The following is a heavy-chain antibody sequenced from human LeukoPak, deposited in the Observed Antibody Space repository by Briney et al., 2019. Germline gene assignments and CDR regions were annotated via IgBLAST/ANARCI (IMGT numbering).Heavy chain of an antibody. V-gene: IGHV4-30-4*08. CDR3: ARAIAAAGTFFDY. CDR2: IYYSGST. J-gene: IGHJ4*02. CDR1: GGSISSGDYY. D-gene: IGHD6-13*01. Sequence: PSETLSLTCTVSGGSISSGDYYWSWIRQPPGKGLEWIGYIYYSGSTYYNPSLNSRVTISVDTSKNQFSLKLSSVTAADTAVYYCARAIAAAGTFFDYWGQGTLVTVSS.